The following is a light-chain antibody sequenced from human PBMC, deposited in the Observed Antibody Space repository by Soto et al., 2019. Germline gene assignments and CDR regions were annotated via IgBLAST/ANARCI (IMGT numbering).Light chain of an antibody. CDR1: NSKIGAGYD. Sequence: QSVLTQPPPVSGAPGQRVTISCTGSNSKIGAGYDVHWYQQLPGTAPKLLIYGNSNRPSGVPDRFSGSKSGTSASLAITGLQAEDEADYYCQSYDSSLSGYVFGTGTKVTVL. CDR3: QSYDSSLSGYV. V-gene: IGLV1-40*01. CDR2: GNS. J-gene: IGLJ1*01.